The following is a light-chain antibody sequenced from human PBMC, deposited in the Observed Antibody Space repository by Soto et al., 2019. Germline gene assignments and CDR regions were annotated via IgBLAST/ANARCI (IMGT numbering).Light chain of an antibody. Sequence: EIVLTQSPRTRSSSPGGGGTLSCMASQSVSSNLAWYQQKPGQAPRLLIYGASTRATGIPARFSGSGSGTEFTLTISSLQSEDFAVYYCQQYNNWPETFGQGTKVDIK. V-gene: IGKV3-15*01. J-gene: IGKJ1*01. CDR1: QSVSSN. CDR2: GAS. CDR3: QQYNNWPET.